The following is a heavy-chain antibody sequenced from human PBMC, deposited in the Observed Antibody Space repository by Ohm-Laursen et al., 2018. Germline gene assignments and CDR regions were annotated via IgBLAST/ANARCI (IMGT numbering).Heavy chain of an antibody. CDR3: ATLTARLNYYFDY. V-gene: IGHV1-2*05. Sequence: ASVKVSCKASGYSFSDYHIHWVRQVPGQGLEWMGRIDPYSDDTKYAQNFQGRVTMTTDTSIGTAYMELSRLTSDDTGVYYCATLTARLNYYFDYWGQGTLVTVSS. J-gene: IGHJ4*02. CDR2: IDPYSDDT. CDR1: GYSFSDYH. D-gene: IGHD6-6*01.